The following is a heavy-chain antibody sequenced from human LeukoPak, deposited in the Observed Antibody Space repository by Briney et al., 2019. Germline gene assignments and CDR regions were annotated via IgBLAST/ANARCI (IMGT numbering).Heavy chain of an antibody. CDR1: GFTFSSYA. D-gene: IGHD1-7*01. CDR2: ISGSGGST. J-gene: IGHJ5*02. Sequence: PGGSLRLSCAASGFTFSSYAMSWVRQAPGKGLEWVSAISGSGGSTYYADSVKGRFTISRDNSKNTPYLQMNSLRAEDTAVYYCAKDPSGDWNYWFDPWGQGTLVTVSS. V-gene: IGHV3-23*01. CDR3: AKDPSGDWNYWFDP.